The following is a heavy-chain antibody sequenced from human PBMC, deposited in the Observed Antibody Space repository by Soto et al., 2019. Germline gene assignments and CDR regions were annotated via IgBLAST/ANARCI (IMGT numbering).Heavy chain of an antibody. CDR2: ISGSGGST. CDR1: GFTFSSYA. J-gene: IGHJ2*01. CDR3: AKTPWDGPKKGYIDL. D-gene: IGHD1-26*01. Sequence: GGSLRLSCAASGFTFSSYAMSWVRQAPGKGLEWVSAISGSGGSTYYADSVKGRFTISRDNSKNTLYLQMNSLRAEDTAVYYCAKTPWDGPKKGYIDLRGRGTLVTVSS. V-gene: IGHV3-23*01.